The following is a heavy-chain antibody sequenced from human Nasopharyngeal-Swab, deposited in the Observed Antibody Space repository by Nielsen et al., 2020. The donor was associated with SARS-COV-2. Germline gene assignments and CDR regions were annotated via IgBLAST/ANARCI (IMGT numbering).Heavy chain of an antibody. Sequence: GESLTISCAASGFSFSSYAMHWVRQAPGKGLEWVAVAPSDGRNKYYADSVKGRFTVSRDNSKNTLYLQMNSLRAEGTAVYHCARRALQDYYFDYWGQGTLVTVSS. CDR2: APSDGRNK. CDR3: ARRALQDYYFDY. V-gene: IGHV3-30*04. CDR1: GFSFSSYA. J-gene: IGHJ4*02.